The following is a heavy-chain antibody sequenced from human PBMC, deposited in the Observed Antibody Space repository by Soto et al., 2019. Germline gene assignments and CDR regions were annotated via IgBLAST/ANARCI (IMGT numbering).Heavy chain of an antibody. CDR2: IWDEGSNK. CDR1: GFTFSSYG. CDR3: AGGGARGSSWSNDY. Sequence: QVQLVESGGGVVQPGRSLRLSCAASGFTFSSYGMHWVRQAPGKGLEGGAVIWDEGSNKYYADSVKGRFPISRDNSKNRVYLQKNSLRAEDTAVYYLAGGGARGSSWSNDYWGQGTLVTVSS. V-gene: IGHV3-33*01. J-gene: IGHJ4*02. D-gene: IGHD6-13*01.